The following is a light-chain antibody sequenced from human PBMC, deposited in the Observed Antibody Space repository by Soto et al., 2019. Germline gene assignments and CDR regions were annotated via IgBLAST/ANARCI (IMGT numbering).Light chain of an antibody. Sequence: DIQMTQSPSSLSASVGDRVTITCRARQAINNYLAWYQQKPGKAPKLLIYGASTLQSGVPSRFSGSTSGTVFTLTISSLQPEDVATYYCQYSSSARHTFGQGTKLEI. CDR1: QAINNY. V-gene: IGKV1-27*01. CDR3: QYSSSARHT. J-gene: IGKJ2*01. CDR2: GAS.